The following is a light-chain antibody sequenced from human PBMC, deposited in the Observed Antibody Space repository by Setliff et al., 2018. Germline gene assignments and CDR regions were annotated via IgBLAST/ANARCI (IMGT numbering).Light chain of an antibody. Sequence: QSVLTQPASVSGSPGQSITISCSGTSSDVGSYDFVSWYQQYPGKAPKLIIYDVSIRPSGVSNRFSGSKAGNTASLTISGLQAEDEADYYCSAYTSSSTYVFGIGTKVTVL. CDR2: DVS. CDR3: SAYTSSSTYV. J-gene: IGLJ1*01. V-gene: IGLV2-14*01. CDR1: SSDVGSYDF.